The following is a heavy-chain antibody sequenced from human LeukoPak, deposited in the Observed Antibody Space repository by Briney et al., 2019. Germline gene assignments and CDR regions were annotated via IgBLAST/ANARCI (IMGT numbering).Heavy chain of an antibody. CDR2: ITSSGIYI. J-gene: IGHJ3*02. CDR3: ARESPGDAFDI. V-gene: IGHV3-21*04. CDR1: GFTFSIYS. Sequence: PGGSLRLSCAASGFTFSIYSMTWVRQAPGKGLEWVSSITSSGIYIYYADSVKGRFTISRDNSKNTLYLQMNSLRAEGTAVYYCARESPGDAFDIWGQGTMVTVSS.